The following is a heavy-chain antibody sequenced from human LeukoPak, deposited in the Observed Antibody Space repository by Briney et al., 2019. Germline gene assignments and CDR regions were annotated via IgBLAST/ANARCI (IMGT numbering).Heavy chain of an antibody. CDR2: IKQDGSEK. CDR3: ARVEQQLVSYWYFDL. CDR1: GFTFSSYW. V-gene: IGHV3-7*01. D-gene: IGHD6-13*01. J-gene: IGHJ2*01. Sequence: GGSLRLSCAASGFTFSSYWMSWVRQAPGKGLEWVANIKQDGSEKYYVDSVKGRFTISRDNAKNTLYLQMNSLRAEDTAVYYCARVEQQLVSYWYFDLWGRGTLVTVSS.